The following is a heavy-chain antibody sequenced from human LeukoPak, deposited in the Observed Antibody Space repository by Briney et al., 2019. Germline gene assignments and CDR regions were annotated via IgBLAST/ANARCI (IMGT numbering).Heavy chain of an antibody. CDR1: GFTFDDYG. CDR2: ISSSSSYI. CDR3: AGQQLVESYFDY. Sequence: GGSLRLSCAASGFTFDDYGMSWVRQAPGKGLEWVSSISSSSSYIYYADSVKGRFTISRDNAKNSLYLQMNSLRAKDTAVYYCAGQQLVESYFDYWGQGTLVTVSS. V-gene: IGHV3-21*01. J-gene: IGHJ4*02. D-gene: IGHD6-13*01.